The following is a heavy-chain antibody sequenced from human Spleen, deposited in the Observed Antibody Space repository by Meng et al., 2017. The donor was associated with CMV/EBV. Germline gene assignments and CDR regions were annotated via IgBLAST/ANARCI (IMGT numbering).Heavy chain of an antibody. CDR3: ARGRRSSNYDLWNGYNY. CDR2: INCNSGDT. CDR1: GYTFSTYY. J-gene: IGHJ4*02. V-gene: IGHV1-2*02. D-gene: IGHD3-3*01. Sequence: ASVKVSCKTSGYTFSTYYMHWVRQAPGQGPEWMGWINCNSGDTKYARKFQGRVSMTRDTSIRTVYMDLSRLRSDDTAIYYCARGRRSSNYDLWNGYNYWGQGTLVTVSS.